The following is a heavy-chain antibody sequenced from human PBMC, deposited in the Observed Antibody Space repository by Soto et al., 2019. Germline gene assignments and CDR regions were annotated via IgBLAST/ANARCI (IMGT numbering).Heavy chain of an antibody. CDR2: GDRTGGT. V-gene: IGHV4-4*07. D-gene: IGHD3-16*01. J-gene: IGHJ3*02. CDR1: GGSIISYS. CDR3: AKDDSGAAAI. Sequence: QVQLQESGPGLVEPSETLSLTCTVSGGSIISYSWNWIRQPAGKGLEWIGRGDRTGGTNYIPSLKSRVTMSVDTSKNQFSLNLRFVTAADTAVYFCAKDDSGAAAIWGQGTMVTVS.